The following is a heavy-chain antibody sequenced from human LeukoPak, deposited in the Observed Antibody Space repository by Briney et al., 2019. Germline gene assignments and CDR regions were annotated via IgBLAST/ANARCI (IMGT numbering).Heavy chain of an antibody. CDR1: GFTFSSYG. V-gene: IGHV3-30*18. CDR3: AKDEPDYYDSSGYYSGFDY. Sequence: GGSLRLSCAASGFTFSSYGMHWVRQAPGKGLEWVAVISYDGSNKYYADSVKGRFTISRDNSKNTLYLQMNSLRAGDTAVYFCAKDEPDYYDSSGYYSGFDYWGQGTLVTVSS. D-gene: IGHD3-22*01. CDR2: ISYDGSNK. J-gene: IGHJ4*02.